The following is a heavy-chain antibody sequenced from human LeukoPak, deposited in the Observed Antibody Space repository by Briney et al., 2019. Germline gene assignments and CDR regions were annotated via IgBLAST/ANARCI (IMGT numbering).Heavy chain of an antibody. V-gene: IGHV4-39*07. CDR3: ARSPTKRVPEDY. CDR2: IFHSGST. D-gene: IGHD2-2*01. J-gene: IGHJ4*02. CDR1: GDSISSSSYC. Sequence: SETLSLTCTVPGDSISSSSYCWGWIRQPTGKGLEWIGQIFHSGSTSYSPSLKSRVTISMDKSKNQISLRLTSVTAADTAVYYCARSPTKRVPEDYWGQGTLVTVSS.